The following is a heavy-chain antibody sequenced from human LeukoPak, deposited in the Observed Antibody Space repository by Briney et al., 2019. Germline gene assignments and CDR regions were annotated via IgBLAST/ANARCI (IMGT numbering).Heavy chain of an antibody. V-gene: IGHV3-21*01. CDR2: ISSSSSYI. D-gene: IGHD2/OR15-2a*01. CDR3: ARECPRTEYDY. J-gene: IGHJ4*02. Sequence: WVSSISSSSSYIYYADSVKGRFTISRDNAKNSLYLQMNSLRAEDTAVYYCARECPRTEYDYWGQGTLVTVSS.